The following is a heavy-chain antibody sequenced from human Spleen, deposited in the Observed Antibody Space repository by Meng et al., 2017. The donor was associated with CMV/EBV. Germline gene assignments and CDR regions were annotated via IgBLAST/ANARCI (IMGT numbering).Heavy chain of an antibody. J-gene: IGHJ6*02. V-gene: IGHV1-69*13. Sequence: SVKVSCKASGGTFSSYAISWVRQAPGQGLEWMGGIIPIFGTANYAQNFQGRLTITSDESTSTAFMELSSLTFEDTAMYYCAREIRRAAADSVGGMDVWGQGTAVTVSS. CDR2: IIPIFGTA. CDR3: AREIRRAAADSVGGMDV. D-gene: IGHD6-25*01. CDR1: GGTFSSYA.